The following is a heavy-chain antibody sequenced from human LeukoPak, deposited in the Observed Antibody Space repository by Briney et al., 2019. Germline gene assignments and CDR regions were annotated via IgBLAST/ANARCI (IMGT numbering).Heavy chain of an antibody. Sequence: GGSLRLSCAASGFTFSSYNMNWVRQAPGKGLEWVSYISSSGSTIYYADSVKGRFTISRDNSKNTLYLQMNSLRAEDTAVYYCAKDGVGAKTFDYWGQGTLVTVSS. J-gene: IGHJ4*02. CDR3: AKDGVGAKTFDY. V-gene: IGHV3-48*01. D-gene: IGHD1-26*01. CDR1: GFTFSSYN. CDR2: ISSSGSTI.